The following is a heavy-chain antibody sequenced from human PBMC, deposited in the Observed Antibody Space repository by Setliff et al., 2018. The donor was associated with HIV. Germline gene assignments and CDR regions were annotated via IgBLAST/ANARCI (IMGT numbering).Heavy chain of an antibody. D-gene: IGHD6-13*01. CDR1: GYTFTSYG. CDR3: ARDYSRDGFDI. J-gene: IGHJ3*02. Sequence: ASVKVSCKASGYTFTSYGMNWVRQAPGQGLEWMGVIYPNGDFTRSAQKFQGRVTMTRDTSTSTVYMELSSLNFEDTAVYYCARDYSRDGFDIWGQGTMVTVSS. V-gene: IGHV1-46*01. CDR2: IYPNGDFT.